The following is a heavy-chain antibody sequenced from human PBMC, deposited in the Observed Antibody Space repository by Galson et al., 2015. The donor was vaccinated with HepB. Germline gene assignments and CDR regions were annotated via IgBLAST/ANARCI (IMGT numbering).Heavy chain of an antibody. J-gene: IGHJ4*02. CDR1: GFTFSNYW. CDR2: IKEDGSEK. V-gene: IGHV3-7*01. D-gene: IGHD2-15*01. CDR3: SSSPYTGVVASTVVNF. Sequence: SLRLSCAASGFTFSNYWMDWVRQAPGKGLEWVANIKEDGSEKYYVDSVKGRFTISRDNAKNSLYLQMNSLRDEDTAVYYCSSSPYTGVVASTVVNFWGQGTLVVVSS.